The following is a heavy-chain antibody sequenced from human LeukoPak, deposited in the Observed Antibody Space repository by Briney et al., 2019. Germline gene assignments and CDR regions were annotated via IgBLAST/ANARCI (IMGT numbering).Heavy chain of an antibody. D-gene: IGHD3-22*01. J-gene: IGHJ4*02. V-gene: IGHV3-30-3*01. CDR2: ISYDGSNK. CDR3: AGSITMIVAPDG. CDR1: GFTFSSYA. Sequence: GGSLRLSCAASGFTFSSYAMHWVRQAPGKGLEWVAVISYDGSNKYYADSVKGRFTISRDNSMNTLYLQMNSLRAEDTAVYYCAGSITMIVAPDGWGQGTLVTVSS.